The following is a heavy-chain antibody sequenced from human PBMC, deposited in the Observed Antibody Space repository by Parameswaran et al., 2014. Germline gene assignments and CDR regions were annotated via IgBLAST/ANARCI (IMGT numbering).Heavy chain of an antibody. Sequence: GESLKISCAASGFTFSSYAMHWVRQAPGKGLEWVAVISYDGSNKYYADSVKGRFTISRDNSKNTLYLQMNSLRAEDTAVYYCGYYGSGSQYYFDYWGQGTLVTVSS. J-gene: IGHJ4*02. CDR2: ISYDGSNK. CDR1: GFTFSSYA. CDR3: GYYGSGSQYYFDY. D-gene: IGHD3-10*01. V-gene: IGHV3-30*04.